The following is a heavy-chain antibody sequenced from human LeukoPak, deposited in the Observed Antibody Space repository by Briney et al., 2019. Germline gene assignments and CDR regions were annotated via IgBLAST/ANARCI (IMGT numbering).Heavy chain of an antibody. J-gene: IGHJ4*02. D-gene: IGHD1-26*01. V-gene: IGHV3-7*01. CDR3: ARTSGSRQPYDDY. CDR2: IKQDGSKK. CDR1: GFTFSSYW. Sequence: GGSLRLSCAASGFTFSSYWMSWVRQAPGKGLEWVANIKQDGSKKYYVDSVKGRFTISRDNAKNSLYLQMNSLRAEDTAAYYCARTSGSRQPYDDYWGQGTLVTVSS.